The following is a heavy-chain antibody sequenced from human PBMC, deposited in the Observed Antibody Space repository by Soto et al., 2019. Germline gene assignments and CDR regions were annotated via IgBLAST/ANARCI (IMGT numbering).Heavy chain of an antibody. J-gene: IGHJ6*02. CDR1: GFTFSSYS. V-gene: IGHV3-48*02. D-gene: IGHD2-2*01. CDR2: ISSSSTI. Sequence: EVQLVESGGGLVQPGGSLRLSCAASGFTFSSYSMNWVRQAPGKGLEWVSYISSSSTIYYADSVKGRFTISRDNAKNSLYLQMNSLRDEDTAVYYCARDPRDCSSTSCYQYYYYYYGMDVWGQGTTVTVSS. CDR3: ARDPRDCSSTSCYQYYYYYYGMDV.